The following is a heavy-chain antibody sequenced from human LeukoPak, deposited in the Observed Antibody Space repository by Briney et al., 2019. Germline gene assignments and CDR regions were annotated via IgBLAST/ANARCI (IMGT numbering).Heavy chain of an antibody. D-gene: IGHD3-10*01. Sequence: SETLSLTCTVSGGSISSDNYSWSWIRQPAGKGLEWIGRVYTSGSTNYNPSLKSRVTISVDTSKNQFSLKLSSVTAADTAVYYCARDPGFMVRGSRRGYDDFYYYMDVWGKGTTVTISS. CDR3: ARDPGFMVRGSRRGYDDFYYYMDV. CDR1: GGSISSDNYS. V-gene: IGHV4-61*02. J-gene: IGHJ6*03. CDR2: VYTSGST.